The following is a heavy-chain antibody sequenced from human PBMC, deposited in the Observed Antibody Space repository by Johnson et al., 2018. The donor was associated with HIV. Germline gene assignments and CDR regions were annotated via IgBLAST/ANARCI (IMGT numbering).Heavy chain of an antibody. D-gene: IGHD3-10*01. CDR1: GFTFSSYD. Sequence: QLVESGGGLVQPGGSLRLSCAASGFTFSSYDMHWVRQATGKGLEWVSAIGTAGDTYYPGSVKGRFTISRENAKNSLYLQMNSLRAGDTAVYYCARDRGAGHAFDIWGQGTMVTVSS. CDR3: ARDRGAGHAFDI. V-gene: IGHV3-13*01. CDR2: IGTAGDT. J-gene: IGHJ3*02.